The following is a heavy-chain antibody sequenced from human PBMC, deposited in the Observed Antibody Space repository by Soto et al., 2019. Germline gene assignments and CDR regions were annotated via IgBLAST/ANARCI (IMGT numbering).Heavy chain of an antibody. Sequence: PWETLSLTCTASGGSISSYYWSWIRQPPGKGLEWIGYIYYSGSTNYNPSLKSRVTISVDTSKNQFSLKLSSVTAADTAVYYCARAYGSGSYYMSYSFDYWGQGTLVTVSS. CDR1: GGSISSYY. D-gene: IGHD3-10*01. V-gene: IGHV4-59*01. CDR3: ARAYGSGSYYMSYSFDY. CDR2: IYYSGST. J-gene: IGHJ4*02.